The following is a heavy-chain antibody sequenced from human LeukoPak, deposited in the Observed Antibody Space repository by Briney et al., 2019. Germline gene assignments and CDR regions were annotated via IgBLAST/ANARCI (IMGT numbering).Heavy chain of an antibody. J-gene: IGHJ4*02. D-gene: IGHD6-13*01. Sequence: TGGSLRLSCEASGFTFSSYGIHWVRQAPGKGLEWVSAISGSGGSTYYADSVKGRFTISRDNSKNTLYLQMNSLRAEDTAVYYCAKGPSRNIAAAGTDYWGQGTLVTVSS. CDR3: AKGPSRNIAAAGTDY. V-gene: IGHV3-23*01. CDR2: ISGSGGST. CDR1: GFTFSSYG.